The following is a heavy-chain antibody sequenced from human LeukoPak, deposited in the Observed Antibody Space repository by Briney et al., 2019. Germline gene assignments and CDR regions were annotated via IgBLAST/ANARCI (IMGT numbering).Heavy chain of an antibody. J-gene: IGHJ6*03. V-gene: IGHV1-8*01. CDR2: MNPDSGNT. CDR3: ARDNDSSSWYRYYYMDV. D-gene: IGHD6-13*01. CDR1: GYTFTSYD. Sequence: ASLKVSCKASGYTFTSYDINWVRQATGQGLEWMGWMNPDSGNTGYAQKFQGRVTMTRNTSISTAYMELSSLRSEDTGVYYCARDNDSSSWYRYYYMDVWGKGTTVTVSS.